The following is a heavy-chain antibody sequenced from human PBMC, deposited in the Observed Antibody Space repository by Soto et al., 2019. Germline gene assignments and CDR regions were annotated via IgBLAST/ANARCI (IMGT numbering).Heavy chain of an antibody. CDR1: GGSISSGDYY. Sequence: PSETLSLTCTVSGGSISSGDYYWSWIRQPPGKGLEWIGYIYYSGSTYYNPSLKSRVTISVDTSKNQFSLKLSSVTAADTAVYYCARALDDSSGYYYGSGHDYWGQGTLVTVS. CDR3: ARALDDSSGYYYGSGHDY. V-gene: IGHV4-30-4*01. CDR2: IYYSGST. J-gene: IGHJ4*02. D-gene: IGHD3-22*01.